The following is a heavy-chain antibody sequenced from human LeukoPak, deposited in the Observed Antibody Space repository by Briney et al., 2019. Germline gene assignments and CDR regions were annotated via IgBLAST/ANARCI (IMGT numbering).Heavy chain of an antibody. D-gene: IGHD3-10*01. CDR1: GYTFTGYY. CDR3: ARGGEDSIGDWGNWFDP. J-gene: IGHJ5*02. V-gene: IGHV1-2*02. CDR2: INPNNGDT. Sequence: GASVKVSCKASGYTFTGYYMNWVRQAPGQGLEWLGWINPNNGDTKYPQKFRGRVTMTRDTSINTAYMELNRVTSDNTAVYYCARGGEDSIGDWGNWFDPWGQGTLVTVSS.